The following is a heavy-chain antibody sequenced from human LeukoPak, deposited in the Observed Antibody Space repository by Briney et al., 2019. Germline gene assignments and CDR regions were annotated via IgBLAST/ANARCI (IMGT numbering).Heavy chain of an antibody. V-gene: IGHV3-23*01. CDR1: GFTFSSYA. J-gene: IGHJ4*02. CDR2: ISISGENT. Sequence: GGSLRLSCAASGFTFSSYAMSWVRQAPGRGLEWVSAISISGENTYYADSVKGRFTISRDTSRNTLYLQMHSLRAEDTAVYYCARLISTSSSRFSDYWGQGTLVTVSS. D-gene: IGHD6-6*01. CDR3: ARLISTSSSRFSDY.